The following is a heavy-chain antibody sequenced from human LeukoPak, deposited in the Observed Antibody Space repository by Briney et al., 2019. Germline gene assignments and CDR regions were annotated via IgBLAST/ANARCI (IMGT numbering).Heavy chain of an antibody. D-gene: IGHD1-14*01. J-gene: IGHJ4*02. CDR3: ARSNREFASGTGDY. Sequence: GGSLRLSCAASGFNFSSHWMSWVRQAPGKGLEWVANINQVGSQKYYVDSVKGRFIISRDKAKHSLYLQMNSLRAEDTAVYYCARSNREFASGTGDYWGQGTLVTVSS. V-gene: IGHV3-7*05. CDR1: GFNFSSHW. CDR2: INQVGSQK.